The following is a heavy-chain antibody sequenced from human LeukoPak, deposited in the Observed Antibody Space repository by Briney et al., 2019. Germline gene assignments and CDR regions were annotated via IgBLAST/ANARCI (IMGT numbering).Heavy chain of an antibody. D-gene: IGHD4-11*01. CDR3: ANYHDYSNFQGAYYLDY. J-gene: IGHJ4*02. Sequence: SKTLSLTCTVSGGSISGYYWSWIRQPPGKGLEWIGNIYYSGSTNYNPSLKSRVTISVDTSKNQFSLKLSSVTAADTAVYYCANYHDYSNFQGAYYLDYWGQGTLVTVSS. CDR1: GGSISGYY. CDR2: IYYSGST. V-gene: IGHV4-59*08.